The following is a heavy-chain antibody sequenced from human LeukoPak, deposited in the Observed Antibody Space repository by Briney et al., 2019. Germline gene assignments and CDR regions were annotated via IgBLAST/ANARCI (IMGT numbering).Heavy chain of an antibody. V-gene: IGHV3-11*04. CDR1: GFTFSDYY. CDR2: ISSSGRTI. D-gene: IGHD2-2*01. J-gene: IGHJ4*02. Sequence: GGSLRLSCVASGFTFSDYYMSWIRQAPGKGLEWVSYISSSGRTIYDADSVKGRFTISRDNAKNSLYLQMNSLKAEDTAVYYCARYYCSATSCYGRYFDSWGQGILVTVSS. CDR3: ARYYCSATSCYGRYFDS.